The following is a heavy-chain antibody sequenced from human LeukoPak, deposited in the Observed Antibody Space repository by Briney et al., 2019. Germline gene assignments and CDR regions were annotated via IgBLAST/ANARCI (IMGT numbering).Heavy chain of an antibody. CDR2: IYYSGST. Sequence: SETLSLTCTVSGGSISSSSYYWGWIRQPPGKGLEWIGSIYYSGSTYYNPSLKSRVTISVDTSKNQFSLKLSSVTAADTAVYYCARVQTDSRFDYWGQGTLVTVSS. CDR1: GGSISSSSYY. D-gene: IGHD1-1*01. CDR3: ARVQTDSRFDY. V-gene: IGHV4-39*01. J-gene: IGHJ4*02.